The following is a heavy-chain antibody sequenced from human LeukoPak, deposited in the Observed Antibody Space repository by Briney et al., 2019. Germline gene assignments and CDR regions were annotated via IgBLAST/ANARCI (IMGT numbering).Heavy chain of an antibody. CDR2: IYTSGST. V-gene: IGHV4-4*07. J-gene: IGHJ5*02. D-gene: IGHD6-13*01. CDR1: GGSISSYY. CDR3: ARVRDSSSWYWRGTNWFDP. Sequence: SETLSLTCTVSGGSISSYYWSWIRQPAGKGLEWIGRIYTSGSTNYNPSLKSRVTMSVDTSKNQFSLKLSSVTAADTAVYYCARVRDSSSWYWRGTNWFDPWGQGTLVTVSS.